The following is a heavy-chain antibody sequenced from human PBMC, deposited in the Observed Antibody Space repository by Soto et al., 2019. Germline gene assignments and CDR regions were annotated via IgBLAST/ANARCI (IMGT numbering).Heavy chain of an antibody. V-gene: IGHV3-30-3*01. CDR1: GFTFSSYA. J-gene: IGHJ4*02. CDR2: ISYDGSNK. Sequence: QVQLVESGGGVVQPGRSLRLSCAASGFTFSSYAMHWVRQAPGKGLEWVAVISYDGSNKYYADSVKGRFTISRDNSKNTVYLQMNSLRAEDTAVYYSARGLRYFDWLSPFDYWGQGTLFTVSS. CDR3: ARGLRYFDWLSPFDY. D-gene: IGHD3-9*01.